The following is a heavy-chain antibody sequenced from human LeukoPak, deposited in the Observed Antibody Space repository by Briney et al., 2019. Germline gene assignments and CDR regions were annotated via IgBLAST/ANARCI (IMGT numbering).Heavy chain of an antibody. CDR2: INHNAETI. V-gene: IGHV3-48*02. Sequence: GGSLTLSCAAYGFTFSSYVMSWVRQAPGKGLEWVSYINHNAETIYYADSIKGRFTITRDNAKNVLYLQMNRLRDGDTAVYYCARDSDWAFDNWGEGALVTVSS. CDR3: ARDSDWAFDN. D-gene: IGHD2-21*02. J-gene: IGHJ4*02. CDR1: GFTFSSYV.